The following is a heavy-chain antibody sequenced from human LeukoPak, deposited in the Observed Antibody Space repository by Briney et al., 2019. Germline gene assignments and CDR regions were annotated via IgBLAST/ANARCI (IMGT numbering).Heavy chain of an antibody. CDR2: ISYDGSNK. CDR3: AKDVDPYYGSGSSGLDY. V-gene: IGHV3-30*18. CDR1: GFTFSRYG. J-gene: IGHJ4*02. D-gene: IGHD3-10*01. Sequence: GGSLRLSCAASGFTFSRYGMHWVRQAPGKGLEWVAVISYDGSNKYYADSVKGRFTISRDNSKNTLYLQMNSLRAEDTAVYYCAKDVDPYYGSGSSGLDYWGQGTLVTVS.